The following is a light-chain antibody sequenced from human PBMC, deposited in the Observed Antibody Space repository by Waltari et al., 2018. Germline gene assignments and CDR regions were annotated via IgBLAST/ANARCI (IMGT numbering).Light chain of an antibody. V-gene: IGKV3-20*01. CDR2: GAS. J-gene: IGKJ1*01. CDR1: QSFSRS. CDR3: QHYVRLPVS. Sequence: EIVLTQSPGTLSLSPGERATLSCRASQSFSRSLAWYQQKPGQAPRLLIYGASSRATVVPDRFSGSGSGTDFSLTISRLEPEDFAVYYCQHYVRLPVSFGQGTKVEIK.